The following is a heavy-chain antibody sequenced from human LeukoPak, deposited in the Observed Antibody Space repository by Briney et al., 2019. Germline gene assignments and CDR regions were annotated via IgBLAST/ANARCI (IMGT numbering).Heavy chain of an antibody. CDR1: GGTFSSYA. Sequence: ASVKVSCKASGGTFSSYAISWVRQAPGQGLEGMGGIIPIFGTANYAQKFQGRVTITADESTSTAYMEPSSLRSEDTAVYYCARRSGYCTNGVCYFDYWGQGTLVTVSS. CDR3: ARRSGYCTNGVCYFDY. D-gene: IGHD2-8*01. CDR2: IIPIFGTA. J-gene: IGHJ4*02. V-gene: IGHV1-69*13.